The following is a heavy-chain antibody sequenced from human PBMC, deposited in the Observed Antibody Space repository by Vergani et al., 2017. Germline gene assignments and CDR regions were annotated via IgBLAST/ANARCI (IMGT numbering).Heavy chain of an antibody. V-gene: IGHV4-61*02. J-gene: IGHJ5*02. CDR3: AKDSWTSELRGVYWFDT. CDR2: IHSSGAT. D-gene: IGHD3-10*01. Sequence: QVQLHESGPGLVKPSQTLSLTCTVSGGSITSGCFYWSWLRQPAGKGLEWIGRIHSSGATNYNPSFKSRVTLSVDTSKNQLSLRMTFVTAADTAVYYCAKDSWTSELRGVYWFDTWCQQAMVGVSS. CDR1: GGSITSGCFY.